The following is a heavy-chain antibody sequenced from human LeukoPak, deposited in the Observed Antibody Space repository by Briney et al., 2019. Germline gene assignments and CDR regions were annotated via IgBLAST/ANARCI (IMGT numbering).Heavy chain of an antibody. CDR1: GFTFSSYS. CDR2: ISSSSSYI. Sequence: PGGSLRLSCAASGFTFSSYSMNWVRQAPGKGLEWDSSISSSSSYIYYADSVRGRFTISRDNAKNSLYLQMNSLRAEDTAVYYCAGDTGYCSSTSCYGGGHYYYYYGMDVWGQGTTVTVSS. CDR3: AGDTGYCSSTSCYGGGHYYYYYGMDV. D-gene: IGHD2-2*01. J-gene: IGHJ6*02. V-gene: IGHV3-21*01.